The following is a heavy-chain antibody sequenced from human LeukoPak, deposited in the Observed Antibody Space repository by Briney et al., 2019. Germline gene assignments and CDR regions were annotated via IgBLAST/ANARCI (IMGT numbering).Heavy chain of an antibody. D-gene: IGHD5-24*01. V-gene: IGHV4-61*01. J-gene: IGHJ4*02. Sequence: SETLSLTCTVSGGSVSSGSYYWSWIRQPPGKGLEWIGYIYYSGSTNYNPSLKSRVTISVETSKNEFSLKLSSVTAADRAVYYCARSSLGWLTHDYWGQGTLVTVSS. CDR1: GGSVSSGSYY. CDR3: ARSSLGWLTHDY. CDR2: IYYSGST.